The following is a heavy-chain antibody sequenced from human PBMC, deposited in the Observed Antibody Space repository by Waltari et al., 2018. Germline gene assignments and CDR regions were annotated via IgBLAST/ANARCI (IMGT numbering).Heavy chain of an antibody. CDR1: GYSISSGYY. J-gene: IGHJ4*02. CDR2: IYHSGST. CDR3: ARVHTVAGTHFDY. Sequence: QVQLQESGPGLVKPSETRSLTCAVSGYSISSGYYWGWLRQPPGKGLEWIGSIYHSGSTYYNPSLKSRVTISVDTSKNQFSLKLSSVTAADTAVYYCARVHTVAGTHFDYWGQGTLVTVSS. D-gene: IGHD6-19*01. V-gene: IGHV4-38-2*01.